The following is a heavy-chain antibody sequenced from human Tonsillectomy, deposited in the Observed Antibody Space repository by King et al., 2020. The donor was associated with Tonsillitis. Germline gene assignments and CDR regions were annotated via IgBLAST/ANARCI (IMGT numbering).Heavy chain of an antibody. J-gene: IGHJ4*01. Sequence: VQLVESGAEVKKPGESLKISCKASGNTIASYYIGWVRQMPGKGLEWMGIIWPGDTDTRYSPSIQGLVTISADKSINTAYLEWSGLKASYSAIYYCARQIERAGGKLDFAYWGHGTRVTVSS. V-gene: IGHV5-51*01. CDR2: IWPGDTDT. D-gene: IGHD4-23*01. CDR3: ARQIERAGGKLDFAY. CDR1: GNTIASYY.